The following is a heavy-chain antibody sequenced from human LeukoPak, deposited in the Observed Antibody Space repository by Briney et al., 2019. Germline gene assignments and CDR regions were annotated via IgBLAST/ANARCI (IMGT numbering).Heavy chain of an antibody. D-gene: IGHD4-23*01. Sequence: ASVKVSCKASGGTFSSYAISWVRQAPGQGLEWMGWINPNSGGTNYAQKFQGRVTMTRDTSISTAYMELSRLRSDDTAVYYCARDLSMTMVVTRDALDIWGQGTMVTVSS. CDR2: INPNSGGT. CDR1: GGTFSSYA. J-gene: IGHJ3*02. CDR3: ARDLSMTMVVTRDALDI. V-gene: IGHV1-2*02.